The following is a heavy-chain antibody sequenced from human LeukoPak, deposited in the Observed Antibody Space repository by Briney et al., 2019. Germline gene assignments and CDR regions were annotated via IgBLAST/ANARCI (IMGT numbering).Heavy chain of an antibody. D-gene: IGHD3-16*01. CDR2: ILNDGSQE. J-gene: IGHJ3*02. CDR3: ARDDAPGDNALDI. Sequence: PGGSLRLSCAASGSTFSSYGMHWVRQAPGKGLEWVAVILNDGSQEKYADSVKGRFTISRDNSKNTLFLQMNSLRAEDTAVYYCARDDAPGDNALDIWGQGTMATVSS. CDR1: GSTFSSYG. V-gene: IGHV3-33*01.